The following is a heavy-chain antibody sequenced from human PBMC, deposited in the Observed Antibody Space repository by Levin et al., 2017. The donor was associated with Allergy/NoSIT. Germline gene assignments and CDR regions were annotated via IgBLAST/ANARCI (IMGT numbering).Heavy chain of an antibody. CDR2: IIDSTTYI. D-gene: IGHD6-13*01. Sequence: GGSLRLSCAASGFTFSSYSMNWVRQAPGKGLEWVSSIIDSTTYIYYTDSVKGRFTISRDNAKNSLFLQMNSLRAEDTAVYYCARERIAAAGTFDYWGQGTLVTVSS. V-gene: IGHV3-21*01. CDR1: GFTFSSYS. J-gene: IGHJ4*02. CDR3: ARERIAAAGTFDY.